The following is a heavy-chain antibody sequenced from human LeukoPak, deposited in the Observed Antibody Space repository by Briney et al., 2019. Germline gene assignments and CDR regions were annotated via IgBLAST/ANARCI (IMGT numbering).Heavy chain of an antibody. CDR2: ISGSGGST. V-gene: IGHV3-23*01. CDR1: GLTFSSYS. CDR3: AKMAGGYSYGPIDY. J-gene: IGHJ4*02. D-gene: IGHD5-18*01. Sequence: PGGSLRLSCSASGLTFSSYSMNWVRQAPGKGLEWVSAISGSGGSTYYADSVKGRFTISRDNSKNTLYLQMNSLRAEDTAVYYCAKMAGGYSYGPIDYWGQGTLVTVSS.